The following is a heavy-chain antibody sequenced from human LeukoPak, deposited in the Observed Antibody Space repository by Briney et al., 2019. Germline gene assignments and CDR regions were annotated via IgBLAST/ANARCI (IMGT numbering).Heavy chain of an antibody. Sequence: GGSLRLSCAASGFTFSSYWMHWVRQAPGKGLVWVSRINSDGSSTSYADSVKGRFTISRDNAKNTLYLQMNSLRAEDTAVYYRARGNDYGDYEGDAFDIWGQGTMVTVSS. CDR1: GFTFSSYW. J-gene: IGHJ3*02. V-gene: IGHV3-74*01. CDR3: ARGNDYGDYEGDAFDI. CDR2: INSDGSST. D-gene: IGHD4-17*01.